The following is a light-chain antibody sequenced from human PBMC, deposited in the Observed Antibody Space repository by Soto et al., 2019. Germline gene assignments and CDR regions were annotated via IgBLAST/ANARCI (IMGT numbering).Light chain of an antibody. Sequence: QSALTQPASVSGSPGQSITISCTGTSSDVGGYNYVSWYQQHPGKAPKLMIYDVSNRPSGVSNRFSGSKSGTTASLTISGLQAEDEADYYCISYRSSSPVVFGGGTKLTVL. CDR2: DVS. CDR3: ISYRSSSPVV. J-gene: IGLJ2*01. CDR1: SSDVGGYNY. V-gene: IGLV2-14*01.